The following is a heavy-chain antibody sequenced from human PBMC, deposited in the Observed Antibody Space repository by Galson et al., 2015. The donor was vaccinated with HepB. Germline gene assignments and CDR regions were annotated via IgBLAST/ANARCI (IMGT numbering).Heavy chain of an antibody. Sequence: SLRLSCAASGFTFSSYGMHWVRQAPGKGLEWGAVISYHGSNKYYADSVKGRFTISRENSKNTLYLQMNSLRAEDTAVYYCAKMMDDSSEFTFDYWGQGTLVTVSS. V-gene: IGHV3-30*18. CDR3: AKMMDDSSEFTFDY. J-gene: IGHJ4*02. D-gene: IGHD3-22*01. CDR1: GFTFSSYG. CDR2: ISYHGSNK.